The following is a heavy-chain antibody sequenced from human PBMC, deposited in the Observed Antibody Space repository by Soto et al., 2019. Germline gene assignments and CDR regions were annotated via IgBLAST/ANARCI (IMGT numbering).Heavy chain of an antibody. J-gene: IGHJ6*02. CDR1: GGSFSGHY. D-gene: IGHD1-26*01. CDR3: ARVHLGWYGGSYSFYYYGMDV. Sequence: SETLSLTCAVYGGSFSGHYWSWIRQPPGKGLEWIGEINHSGSTNYNPSLKSRVTISVDTSKNQFSLKLSSVTAADTAVYYCARVHLGWYGGSYSFYYYGMDVWGQGTTVTVSS. V-gene: IGHV4-34*01. CDR2: INHSGST.